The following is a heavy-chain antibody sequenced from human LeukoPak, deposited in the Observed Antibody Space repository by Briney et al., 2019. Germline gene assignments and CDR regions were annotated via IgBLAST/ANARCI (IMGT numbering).Heavy chain of an antibody. CDR3: ARRYYESSGANAFDI. J-gene: IGHJ3*02. CDR1: GSRFTSYW. Sequence: GASLKISCQGSGSRFTSYWIGWVRQMPGKGLEWMGIISPGDSDTRYTPSFQGQVTISADKSISTAYLQWSSLKASDTAIYYCARRYYESSGANAFDIWGQGTMLTVSS. CDR2: ISPGDSDT. D-gene: IGHD3-22*01. V-gene: IGHV5-51*01.